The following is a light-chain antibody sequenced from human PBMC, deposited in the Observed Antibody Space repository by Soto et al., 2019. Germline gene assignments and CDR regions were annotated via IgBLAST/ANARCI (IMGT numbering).Light chain of an antibody. J-gene: IGKJ2*01. V-gene: IGKV3-15*01. CDR3: QQYNNWPPYT. CDR1: QSVSSN. Sequence: EIVMTQSPATLSVSPGERATLSCRASQSVSSNLAWYQKKPGQAPRLLIYAAFTRATGIPARFSGSGSATEFTLTISSLQSEDFAVYYCQQYNNWPPYTFGQGTKLEIK. CDR2: AAF.